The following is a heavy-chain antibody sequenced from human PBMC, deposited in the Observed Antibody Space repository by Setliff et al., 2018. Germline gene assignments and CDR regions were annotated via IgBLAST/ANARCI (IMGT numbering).Heavy chain of an antibody. D-gene: IGHD2-21*02. V-gene: IGHV4-34*01. CDR2: INHSGST. Sequence: SETLSLTCAVYGESFSGHYWSWIRQPPGKGLEWIGEINHSGSTNYNPSLKSRATISVDTSKNQFSLKLSSVAAADTAVYYCARGFDVCGGGACYTDGPYYFDYWGLGTLVT. CDR1: GESFSGHY. CDR3: ARGFDVCGGGACYTDGPYYFDY. J-gene: IGHJ4*02.